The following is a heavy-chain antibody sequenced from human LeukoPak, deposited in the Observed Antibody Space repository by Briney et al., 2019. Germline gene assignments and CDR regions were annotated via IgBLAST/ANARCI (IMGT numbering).Heavy chain of an antibody. D-gene: IGHD3-22*01. J-gene: IGHJ4*02. Sequence: SETLSLTCTASGGSISPYYWSWIRQHPEKGLEWIGYIYYSGSTYYNPSLKSRVTISVDTSKNQFSLKLSSVTAADTAVYYCARETGLYYDSSSPHGAFDYWGQGTLVTVSS. CDR2: IYYSGST. CDR1: GGSISPYY. V-gene: IGHV4-31*03. CDR3: ARETGLYYDSSSPHGAFDY.